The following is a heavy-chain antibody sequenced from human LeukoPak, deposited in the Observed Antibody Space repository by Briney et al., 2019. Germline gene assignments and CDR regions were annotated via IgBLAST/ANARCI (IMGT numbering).Heavy chain of an antibody. V-gene: IGHV1-8*01. J-gene: IGHJ5*02. CDR3: ARGVGGYSYGLGAYWFDP. CDR2: MNPNSGNT. D-gene: IGHD5-18*01. Sequence: ASVKVSCKASGYAFTSYDINWVRQATGQGLEWMGWMNPNSGNTGYAQKFQGRVTMTRNTSISTAYMELSSLRSEDTAVYYCARGVGGYSYGLGAYWFDPWGQGTLVTVSS. CDR1: GYAFTSYD.